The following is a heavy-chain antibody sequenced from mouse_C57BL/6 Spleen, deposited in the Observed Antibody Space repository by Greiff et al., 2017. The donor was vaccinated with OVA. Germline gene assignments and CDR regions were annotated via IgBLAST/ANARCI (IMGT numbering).Heavy chain of an antibody. J-gene: IGHJ3*01. D-gene: IGHD2-5*01. CDR2: INPNNGGT. CDR3: ARTSNNGAWFAY. Sequence: VQLQQSGPELVKPGASVKIPCKASGYTFTDYNMAWVKQSPGKSLEWIGDINPNNGGTIYNQKFKGKATLTVDQSSSTAYMELRRLTAEDTADYYCARTSNNGAWFAYWGQGTLVTVSA. V-gene: IGHV1-18*01. CDR1: GYTFTDYN.